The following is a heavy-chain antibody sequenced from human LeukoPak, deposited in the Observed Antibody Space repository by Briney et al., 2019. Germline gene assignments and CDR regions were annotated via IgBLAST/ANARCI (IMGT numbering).Heavy chain of an antibody. V-gene: IGHV4-34*01. CDR2: INHSGST. J-gene: IGHJ5*02. CDR1: GGSFSGYY. D-gene: IGHD3-3*01. Sequence: PSETLSLTCAVYGGSFSGYYWSWIRQPPGKGLEWIGEINHSGSTNYNPSLKSRVTISVDTSKNQFFLKLSSVTAADTAVYYCARVAYDFWSGRINNWFDPWGQGTLVTVSS. CDR3: ARVAYDFWSGRINNWFDP.